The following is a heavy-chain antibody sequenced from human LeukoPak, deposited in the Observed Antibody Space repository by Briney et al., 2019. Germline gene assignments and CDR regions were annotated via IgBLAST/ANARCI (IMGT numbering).Heavy chain of an antibody. CDR1: GGSISSYY. J-gene: IGHJ4*02. CDR2: INHSGST. V-gene: IGHV4-34*01. CDR3: ARDRGYSYGDLFDY. D-gene: IGHD5-18*01. Sequence: SETLSLTCTVSGGSISSYYWSWIRQPPGKGLEWIGEINHSGSTNYNPSLKSRVTISVDTSKNQFSLKLSSVTAADTAVYYCARDRGYSYGDLFDYWGQGTLVTVSS.